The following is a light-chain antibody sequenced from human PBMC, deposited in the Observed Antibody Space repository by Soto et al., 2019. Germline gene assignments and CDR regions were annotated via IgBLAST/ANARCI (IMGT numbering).Light chain of an antibody. CDR1: SSDVGGYNH. V-gene: IGLV2-14*01. CDR2: DVS. Sequence: QSALTQPASVSGSPGQSITISCTGTSSDVGGYNHVSWYQQHPGTAPKLMIYDVSNRPPGVSNRFSGSKSGNTASLTISGLQAEDEADYYCSSYTSSSTVVFGGGTKLTVL. J-gene: IGLJ2*01. CDR3: SSYTSSSTVV.